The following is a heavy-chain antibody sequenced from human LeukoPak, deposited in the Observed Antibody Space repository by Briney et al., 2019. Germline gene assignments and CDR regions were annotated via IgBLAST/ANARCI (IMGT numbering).Heavy chain of an antibody. Sequence: GGSLRLSCAASGFTFSDYYMSWIRQAPGKGLEWVSYISSSGSTIYYADSVKGRFTISRDNSKNTLYLQMNSLRAEDTAVYYCARDGATYYYDSSGLFDYWGQGTLVTVSS. J-gene: IGHJ4*02. CDR2: ISSSGSTI. CDR3: ARDGATYYYDSSGLFDY. D-gene: IGHD3-22*01. CDR1: GFTFSDYY. V-gene: IGHV3-11*04.